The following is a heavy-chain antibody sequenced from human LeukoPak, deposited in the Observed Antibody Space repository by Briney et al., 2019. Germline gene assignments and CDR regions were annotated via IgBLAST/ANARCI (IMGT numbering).Heavy chain of an antibody. CDR2: INHSGTT. CDR3: ASSRGYHYDSSGYWTYYFDY. Sequence: SETLSLTCAVYGGSFSGYYWSWIRQPPGKGLEWIGEINHSGTTNYNPSLKSRVTVSIDTSRNQFSLKLSSVTAADTAVYYCASSRGYHYDSSGYWTYYFDYWGQGTLATVSS. CDR1: GGSFSGYY. V-gene: IGHV4-34*01. D-gene: IGHD3-22*01. J-gene: IGHJ4*02.